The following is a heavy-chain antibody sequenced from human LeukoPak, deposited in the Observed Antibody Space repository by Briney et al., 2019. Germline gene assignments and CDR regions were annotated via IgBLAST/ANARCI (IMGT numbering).Heavy chain of an antibody. CDR3: ARDKLWGNSALDY. D-gene: IGHD4-23*01. CDR1: GGSISSGGYY. CDR2: IYYSGST. V-gene: IGHV4-31*03. Sequence: PSQTLSLTCTVSGGSISSGGYYWSWIRQHPGKGLEWIGYIYYSGSTYYNPSLKSRVTISVDTSKNQFSLKLSSVTAADTAVYYCARDKLWGNSALDYWGQGTLVTVSS. J-gene: IGHJ4*02.